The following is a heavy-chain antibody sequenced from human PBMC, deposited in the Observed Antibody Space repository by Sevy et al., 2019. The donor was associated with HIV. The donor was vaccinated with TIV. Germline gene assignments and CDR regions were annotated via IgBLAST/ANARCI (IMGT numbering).Heavy chain of an antibody. D-gene: IGHD3-16*01. CDR1: GNTLSDLS. CDR3: ASVGYYDSTAHKQDLGGY. J-gene: IGHJ4*02. V-gene: IGHV1-24*01. Sequence: ASVKVSCKVSGNTLSDLSMHWVRQSPGKGFEWIGGFDPEDGEPIYARKFQGRVTVNEDTSTDTAYMELSSLRSEDTAVYYCASVGYYDSTAHKQDLGGYWGQGTLITVSS. CDR2: FDPEDGEP.